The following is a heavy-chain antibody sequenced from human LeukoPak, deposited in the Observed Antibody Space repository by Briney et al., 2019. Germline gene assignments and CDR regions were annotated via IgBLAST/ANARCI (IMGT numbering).Heavy chain of an antibody. CDR1: GFTFSNAW. J-gene: IGHJ6*03. CDR2: IKSKTDGGIT. V-gene: IGHV3-15*01. D-gene: IGHD6-19*01. CDR3: TTEDPWLSIIDGDYYYYMDV. Sequence: GGSLRLSCAASGFTFSNAWMSWVRQAPGKGLEWVGRIKSKTDGGITDYAAPVKGRFTISRDDSKNTLYLQMNSLKTEDTAVYYCTTEDPWLSIIDGDYYYYMDVWGKGTTVTVSS.